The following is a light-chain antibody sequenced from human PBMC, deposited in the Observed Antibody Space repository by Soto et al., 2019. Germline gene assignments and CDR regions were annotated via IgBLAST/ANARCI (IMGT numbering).Light chain of an antibody. J-gene: IGLJ2*01. CDR1: SSDVGGYNY. Sequence: QSALTQPRSVSGSPGQSVTISCTGTSSDVGGYNYVSWYQQHPGKAPKLMIYDVSRPPSGVPDRFSGSKSGNTASLTMPGLEAEDEADYYCCSYAGSYVVFGGGTKVTVL. V-gene: IGLV2-11*01. CDR2: DVS. CDR3: CSYAGSYVV.